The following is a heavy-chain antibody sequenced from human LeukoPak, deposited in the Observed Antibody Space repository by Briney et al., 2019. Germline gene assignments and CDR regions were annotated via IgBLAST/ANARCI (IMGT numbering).Heavy chain of an antibody. D-gene: IGHD2-2*01. CDR3: VRQAILPATMRFFDF. Sequence: SETLSLTCTVSGGSISSSSYYWGWIRQPPGKGLEWIGRIYYSGSTYYNPSLKSRVTISVDTSKNQFSLKLSSVTAADTAVYYCVRQAILPATMRFFDFWGQGTLVTVSP. J-gene: IGHJ4*02. CDR2: IYYSGST. CDR1: GGSISSSSYY. V-gene: IGHV4-39*01.